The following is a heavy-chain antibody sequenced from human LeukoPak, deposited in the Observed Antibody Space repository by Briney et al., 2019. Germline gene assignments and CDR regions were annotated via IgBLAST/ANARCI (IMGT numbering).Heavy chain of an antibody. CDR1: GRTFSSYS. CDR3: APRLWFGESNWFDP. Sequence: GGSLRLFCAASGRTFSSYSMTWVRQAPGKGLEWVSSISSSSSYIYYADSVKGRFTISRDNAKNSLYLQMNSLRAEDTAVYYCAPRLWFGESNWFDPWGQGTLVTVSS. J-gene: IGHJ5*02. V-gene: IGHV3-21*01. D-gene: IGHD3-10*01. CDR2: ISSSSSYI.